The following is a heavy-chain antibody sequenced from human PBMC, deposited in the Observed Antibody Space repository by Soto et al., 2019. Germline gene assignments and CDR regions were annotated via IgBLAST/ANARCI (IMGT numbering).Heavy chain of an antibody. D-gene: IGHD2-15*01. CDR2: IYYSGST. Sequence: SETLSLTCTVSGGSISSSSYYWGWIRQPPGKGLEWIGSIYYSGSTYYNPSLKSRVTISVDTSKNQFSLKLSSVTAADTTVYYCARHGVVGDNDAFDIWGQGTMVTVSS. V-gene: IGHV4-39*01. CDR1: GGSISSSSYY. J-gene: IGHJ3*02. CDR3: ARHGVVGDNDAFDI.